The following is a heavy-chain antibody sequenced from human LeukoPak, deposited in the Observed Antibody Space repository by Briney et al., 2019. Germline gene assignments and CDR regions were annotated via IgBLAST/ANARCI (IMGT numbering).Heavy chain of an antibody. CDR1: GGSISSYY. V-gene: IGHV4-4*07. CDR2: IYTSGST. D-gene: IGHD5-12*01. Sequence: SETLSLTCTVSGGSISSYYWSWIRQPAGKGLEWIGRIYTSGSTNYNPSLKSRVTMSVDTSKNQFSLKLSSVTAADTAVYYCARRSIVATVFDAFDIWGQGTVVTVSS. J-gene: IGHJ3*02. CDR3: ARRSIVATVFDAFDI.